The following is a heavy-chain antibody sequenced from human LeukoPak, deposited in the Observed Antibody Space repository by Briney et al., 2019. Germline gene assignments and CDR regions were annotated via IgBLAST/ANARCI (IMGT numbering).Heavy chain of an antibody. CDR2: IYYSGST. CDR1: GGSISSYY. CDR3: ARGYGGFYYYGMDV. J-gene: IGHJ6*02. V-gene: IGHV4-59*01. D-gene: IGHD4-23*01. Sequence: SETLSLTCTVFGGSISSYYWSWIRQPPGKGLEWIGYIYYSGSTNYNPSLKSRVTISVDTSENQFSLKLSSVTAADTAVYYCARGYGGFYYYGMDVWGQGTTVTVSS.